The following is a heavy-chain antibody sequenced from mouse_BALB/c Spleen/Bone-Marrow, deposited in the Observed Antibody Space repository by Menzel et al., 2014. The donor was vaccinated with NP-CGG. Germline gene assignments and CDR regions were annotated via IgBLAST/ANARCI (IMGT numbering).Heavy chain of an antibody. V-gene: IGHV5-17*02. J-gene: IGHJ2*01. CDR3: ARGGNWEDFDY. CDR1: GFTFSSFG. Sequence: EVMLVESGGGLVQPGGSRKPSCAASGFTFSSFGMHWVRQAPERGLEWVAYISSGSSTIFYADTVKGRFTISRDNPKNTLFLQMTSLRSEDTAMYCCARGGNWEDFDYWGQGTTLTVSS. D-gene: IGHD4-1*01. CDR2: ISSGSSTI.